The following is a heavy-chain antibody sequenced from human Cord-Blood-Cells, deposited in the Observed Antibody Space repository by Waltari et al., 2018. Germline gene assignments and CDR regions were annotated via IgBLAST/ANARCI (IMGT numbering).Heavy chain of an antibody. CDR1: GGFISSSSYY. Sequence: QLQLQESGPGLVKPSETLSLTCTVPGGFISSSSYYWGWIRQPPGKGLEWIGSIYYSGSTYYNPSLKSRVTISVDTSKNQFSLKLSSVTAADTAVYYCARGNVLRFLEWLLPLDYWGQGTLVTVSS. V-gene: IGHV4-39*01. CDR3: ARGNVLRFLEWLLPLDY. CDR2: IYYSGST. J-gene: IGHJ4*02. D-gene: IGHD3-3*01.